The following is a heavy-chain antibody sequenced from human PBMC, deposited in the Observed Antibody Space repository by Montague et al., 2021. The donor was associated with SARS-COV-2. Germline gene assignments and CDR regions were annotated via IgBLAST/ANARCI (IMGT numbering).Heavy chain of an antibody. CDR3: ARYGSGKYHADYSGSYHLDY. CDR2: IYYSGST. CDR1: GGSISSYY. Sequence: SETLSLTCTVSGGSISSYYWGWIRQPPGKGLEWIGYIYYSGSTNYNPPLKSRVTISVDTSKNQFSLKLSSVTAADTAVYYCARYGSGKYHADYSGSYHLDYWGQGTLVTVSS. V-gene: IGHV4-59*01. J-gene: IGHJ4*02. D-gene: IGHD1-26*01.